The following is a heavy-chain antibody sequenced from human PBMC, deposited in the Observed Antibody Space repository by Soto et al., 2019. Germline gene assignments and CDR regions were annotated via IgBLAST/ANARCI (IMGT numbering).Heavy chain of an antibody. D-gene: IGHD2-15*01. CDR3: AREGYENYYYGMDV. Sequence: GGSLRLSCAASGFTFSSYAMHWVRQAPGKGLEWVAVISYDGSNKYYADSVKGRFTISRDNSKNTLYLQMNSLRAEDTAVYYCAREGYENYYYGMDVWGQGTTVTVSS. CDR2: ISYDGSNK. CDR1: GFTFSSYA. V-gene: IGHV3-30-3*01. J-gene: IGHJ6*02.